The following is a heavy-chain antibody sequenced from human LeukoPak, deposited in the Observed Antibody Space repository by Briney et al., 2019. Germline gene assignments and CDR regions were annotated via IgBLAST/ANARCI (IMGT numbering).Heavy chain of an antibody. J-gene: IGHJ4*02. D-gene: IGHD3-9*01. CDR2: ISSSSSTI. CDR1: GFTFSSYS. V-gene: IGHV3-48*04. CDR3: ARDGGGPDYDILTGADY. Sequence: GGSLRLSCAASGFTFSSYSMNWVRQAPGKGLEWVSYISSSSSTIYYADSVKGRFTISRDNAKNSLYLQMNSLRANDTAVYYCARDGGGPDYDILTGADYWGQGTLVTVSS.